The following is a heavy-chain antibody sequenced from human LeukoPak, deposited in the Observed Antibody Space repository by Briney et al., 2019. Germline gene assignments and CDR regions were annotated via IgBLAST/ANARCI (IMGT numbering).Heavy chain of an antibody. CDR2: MSYHRIDK. V-gene: IGHV3-30*18. Sequence: GGTLRFSRAAGGFTLSSYVMWGVPQAREKGVEWGAVMSYHRIDKYSADSVKGRFTISRDNSNNTLYLQTNSLRPEDTAVYYCAKSGGGLADGFDLWGQGTMVTVSS. D-gene: IGHD3-16*01. CDR1: GFTLSSYV. CDR3: AKSGGGLADGFDL. J-gene: IGHJ3*01.